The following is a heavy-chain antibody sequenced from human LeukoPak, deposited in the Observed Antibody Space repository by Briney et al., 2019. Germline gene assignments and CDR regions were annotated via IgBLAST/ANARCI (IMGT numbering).Heavy chain of an antibody. D-gene: IGHD1-26*01. V-gene: IGHV4-34*11. J-gene: IGHJ4*02. Sequence: SETLSLTCAVYGGSFSGYYWNWMRQPPGKRLEWIGYISNTGSTNSNPSLKSRVTISVDTSKNQFSLNLGSVTAADTAVYYCARADGSPWHFDYWGQGTLVTVSS. CDR2: ISNTGST. CDR3: ARADGSPWHFDY. CDR1: GGSFSGYY.